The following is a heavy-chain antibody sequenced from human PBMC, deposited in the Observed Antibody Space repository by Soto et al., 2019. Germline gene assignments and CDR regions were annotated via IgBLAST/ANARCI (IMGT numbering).Heavy chain of an antibody. D-gene: IGHD6-6*01. Sequence: ASVKRSCKASGYTFTSYGISWVRQAPGQGLEWMGWISAYNGNTNYAQKLQGRVTMTTDTSTSTAYMELRSLRSDDTAVYYCARLKGSSIAARGKLNWFDPWGQGTLVTVSS. CDR2: ISAYNGNT. V-gene: IGHV1-18*01. CDR3: ARLKGSSIAARGKLNWFDP. J-gene: IGHJ5*02. CDR1: GYTFTSYG.